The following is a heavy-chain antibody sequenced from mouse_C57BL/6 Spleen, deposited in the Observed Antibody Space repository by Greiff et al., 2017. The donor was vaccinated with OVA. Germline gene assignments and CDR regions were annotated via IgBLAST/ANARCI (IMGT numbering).Heavy chain of an antibody. V-gene: IGHV1-59*01. J-gene: IGHJ2*01. CDR1: DYPFSSYW. D-gene: IGHD1-1*01. CDR2: LDPSDSYT. Sequence: VQLQQPGAELVRPGTSVKLSCKASDYPFSSYWIPWVKQRPGQGLEWIGVLDPSDSYTNYNQKFKGKATLTVDTSSSTAYMQLSSLTSEYSAVYYCARNYYGSSSFDYWGKGTTLTVSS. CDR3: ARNYYGSSSFDY.